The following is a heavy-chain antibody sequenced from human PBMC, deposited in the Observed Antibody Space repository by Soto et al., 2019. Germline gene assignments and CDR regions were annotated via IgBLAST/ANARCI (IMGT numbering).Heavy chain of an antibody. J-gene: IGHJ4*02. CDR2: INHSGFT. Sequence: SETLSLTCGVSDGSLRGHYWSWIRQPPGKGLEWIAEINHSGFTNYNPSFKSRVTISRDTSTNQISLKLTSVTAADSAVYYCARAAVRQGATLFDFWGQGTLVTVSS. CDR3: ARAAVRQGATLFDF. D-gene: IGHD1-26*01. V-gene: IGHV4-34*01. CDR1: DGSLRGHY.